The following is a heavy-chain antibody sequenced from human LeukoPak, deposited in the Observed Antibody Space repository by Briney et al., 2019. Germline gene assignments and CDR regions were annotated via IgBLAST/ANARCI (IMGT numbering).Heavy chain of an antibody. CDR1: GFTFSSYG. V-gene: IGHV3-33*01. D-gene: IGHD3-22*01. Sequence: GGSLRLSCAASGFTFSSYGMHWVRQAPGKGLEWVAVIWYDGSNKYYADSVKGRFTISRDNSKNTLYLQMNSLRAEDTAVYYCARANYDSSGYVFDYWGQGTLVTVSS. J-gene: IGHJ4*02. CDR2: IWYDGSNK. CDR3: ARANYDSSGYVFDY.